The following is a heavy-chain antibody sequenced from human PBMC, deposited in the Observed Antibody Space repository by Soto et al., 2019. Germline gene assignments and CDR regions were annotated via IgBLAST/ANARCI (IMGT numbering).Heavy chain of an antibody. V-gene: IGHV1-69*12. J-gene: IGHJ6*02. CDR3: ARARVVVAANYYYYAMDA. D-gene: IGHD2-15*01. Sequence: QVQLVQSGAEVKKPGSSVKVSCKASGGTFSSYAISWVRQAPGQGLEWMGGSIPMFGTPNYAQKFQGRVTITADESTRTAYMDLSGLRSEDTAVYYCARARVVVAANYYYYAMDAWGQGTTVTVSS. CDR1: GGTFSSYA. CDR2: SIPMFGTP.